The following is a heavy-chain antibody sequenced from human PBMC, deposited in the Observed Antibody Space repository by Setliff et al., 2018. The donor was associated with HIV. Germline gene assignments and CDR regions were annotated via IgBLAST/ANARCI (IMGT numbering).Heavy chain of an antibody. J-gene: IGHJ5*02. CDR3: ARRTFGSGRIDP. D-gene: IGHD3-16*01. CDR1: GGSISSDSYY. Sequence: PSETLSLTCTVSGGSISSDSYYWGWIRQPPGKGLESIGTLFYSGSTNYNPSLKSRLTISIDTSKNQFSLKLNSVTATDTAVYYCARRTFGSGRIDPWGQGTLVTVSS. CDR2: LFYSGST. V-gene: IGHV4-39*07.